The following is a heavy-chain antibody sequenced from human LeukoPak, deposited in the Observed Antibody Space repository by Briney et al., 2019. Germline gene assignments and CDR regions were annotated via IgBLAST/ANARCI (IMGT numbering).Heavy chain of an antibody. CDR2: IDPSDSYT. Sequence: GEALKISRKGSGYNFFTYWISWVRQMPGKGLEGMGRIDPSDSYTNYSPSFQGHVTISADKSISTAYLQWSSLKASDTAMYYCARLDILTGYYYGMDVWGQGTTVTVSS. CDR1: GYNFFTYW. J-gene: IGHJ6*02. D-gene: IGHD3-9*01. V-gene: IGHV5-10-1*01. CDR3: ARLDILTGYYYGMDV.